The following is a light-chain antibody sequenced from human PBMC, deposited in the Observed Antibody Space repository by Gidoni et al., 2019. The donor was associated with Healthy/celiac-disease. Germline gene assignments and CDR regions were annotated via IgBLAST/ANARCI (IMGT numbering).Light chain of an antibody. V-gene: IGKV1-5*01. CDR1: QSISSW. CDR2: DAS. J-gene: IGKJ1*01. CDR3: QQYNSYSWT. Sequence: QSPSTLSASVGARVTITCRASQSISSWLAWYQQKPGKAPKLLIYDASSLESGVPSRFSGSGSGTEFTLTISSLQPDDFATYYCQQYNSYSWTFGQGTKVEIK.